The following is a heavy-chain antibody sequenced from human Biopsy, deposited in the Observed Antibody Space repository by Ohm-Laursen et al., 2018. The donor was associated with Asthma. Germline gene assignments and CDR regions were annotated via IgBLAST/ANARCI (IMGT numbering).Heavy chain of an antibody. D-gene: IGHD1-26*01. J-gene: IGHJ4*02. V-gene: IGHV3-30*18. Sequence: SLRLSCSATGFSFSNYGMHWVRQAPGKGLDWVAVISFDGTNRNYTDSVKGRFTISRDNPRNTLHLEMNSLRAEDTAVYFCAKEVFPGWELRRGPDSWGQGTLVTVSS. CDR2: ISFDGTNR. CDR3: AKEVFPGWELRRGPDS. CDR1: GFSFSNYG.